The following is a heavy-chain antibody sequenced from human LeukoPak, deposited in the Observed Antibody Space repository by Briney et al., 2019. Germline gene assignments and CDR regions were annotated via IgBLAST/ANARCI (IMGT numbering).Heavy chain of an antibody. J-gene: IGHJ3*02. CDR2: IIPIFGTA. CDR3: APRILNYYDSSGYSLDAFDI. Sequence: RRASVKVSCKASGGTFSSYAISWVRQAPGQGLEWMGGIIPIFGTANYAQKFQGRVTITTDESTSTAYMELSSLRSEDTAVYYCAPRILNYYDSSGYSLDAFDIWGQGTMVTVSS. D-gene: IGHD3-22*01. V-gene: IGHV1-69*05. CDR1: GGTFSSYA.